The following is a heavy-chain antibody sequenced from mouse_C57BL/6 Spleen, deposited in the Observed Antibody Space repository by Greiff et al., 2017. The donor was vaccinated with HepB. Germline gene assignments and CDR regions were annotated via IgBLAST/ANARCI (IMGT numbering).Heavy chain of an antibody. D-gene: IGHD1-1*01. J-gene: IGHJ4*01. V-gene: IGHV7-3*01. CDR1: GFTFTDYY. CDR2: IRNKANGYTT. Sequence: EVHLVESGGGLVQPGGSLSLSCAASGFTFTDYYMSWVRQPPGKALEWLGFIRNKANGYTTGYSASVKGRFTISRDNSQSILYLQMNALRAEDSATYYCANVYGSSRWAMDYWGQGTSVTVSS. CDR3: ANVYGSSRWAMDY.